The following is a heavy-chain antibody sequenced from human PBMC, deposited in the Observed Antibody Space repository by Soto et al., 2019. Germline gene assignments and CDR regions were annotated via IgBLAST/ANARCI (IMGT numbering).Heavy chain of an antibody. V-gene: IGHV3-53*01. Sequence: EVQLVQSGGGLVRPGGSLRLSCAASGFNVNNNFLTWVRQAPGKGLEWVSVIYSDTTGGSTYYADSVRGQFTISRDNSKNTLYLQMNSLRVEDTAVYYCTAGHTTTGRVHWGQGTLVTVSS. CDR2: IYSDTTGGST. CDR1: GFNVNNNF. J-gene: IGHJ4*02. D-gene: IGHD1-1*01. CDR3: TAGHTTTGRVH.